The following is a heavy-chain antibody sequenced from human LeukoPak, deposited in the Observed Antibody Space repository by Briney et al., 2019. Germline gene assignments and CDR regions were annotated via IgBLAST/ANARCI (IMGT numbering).Heavy chain of an antibody. J-gene: IGHJ6*03. CDR2: VIPIFGTA. Sequence: GASVKVSCKASGGTFSSYAISWVRQAPGQGLEWMGGVIPIFGTANYAQKFQGRVTITADKSTSTAYMELSSLRSEDTAVYYCAREGVGIGYYYYMDVWGKGTTVTVSS. CDR3: AREGVGIGYYYYMDV. CDR1: GGTFSSYA. D-gene: IGHD3-3*01. V-gene: IGHV1-69*06.